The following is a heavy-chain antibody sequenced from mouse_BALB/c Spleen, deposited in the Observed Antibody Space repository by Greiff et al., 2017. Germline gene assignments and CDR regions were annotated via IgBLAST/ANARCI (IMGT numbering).Heavy chain of an antibody. V-gene: IGHV7-1*02. J-gene: IGHJ1*01. D-gene: IGHD3-3*01. CDR3: AREARAHWYFDV. CDR2: SRNKANDYTT. CDR1: GFTFSDFY. Sequence: EVKVVESGGGLVQPGGSLRLSCATSGFTFSDFYMEWVRQPPGKRLEWIAASRNKANDYTTEYSASVKGRFIVSRDTYQSILYLQMNALRAEDTAIYYCAREARAHWYFDVWGAGTTVTVAS.